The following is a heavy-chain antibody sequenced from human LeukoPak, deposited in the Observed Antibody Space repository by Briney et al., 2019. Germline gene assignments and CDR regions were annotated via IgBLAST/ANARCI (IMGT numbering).Heavy chain of an antibody. J-gene: IGHJ4*02. D-gene: IGHD3-3*01. V-gene: IGHV1-18*01. CDR1: GYTFTSYG. CDR2: ISAYNGKT. CDR3: ARDAGLHYDFWSGHPDY. Sequence: ASVKVSCKGSGYTFTSYGISWVRQAPGQGLEWMGWISAYNGKTNYAQKLQVRVTMTTDTSTSTAYMELRSLRSDDTAVYYCARDAGLHYDFWSGHPDYWGQGTLVTVSS.